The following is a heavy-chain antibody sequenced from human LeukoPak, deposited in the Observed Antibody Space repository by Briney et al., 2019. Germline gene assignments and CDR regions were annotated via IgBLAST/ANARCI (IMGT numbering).Heavy chain of an antibody. D-gene: IGHD4-11*01. J-gene: IGHJ5*02. Sequence: GGSLRLSCAGSGFTFSHYGMHWVRQGPGKGLEWVAGIQSDGSYKYYEDSLKGRFTISRDNFKNILYLQMNSLRAEDTAVYSCARDVDTSNHMGIFDPWGQGTLVTVSS. V-gene: IGHV3-33*01. CDR1: GFTFSHYG. CDR2: IQSDGSYK. CDR3: ARDVDTSNHMGIFDP.